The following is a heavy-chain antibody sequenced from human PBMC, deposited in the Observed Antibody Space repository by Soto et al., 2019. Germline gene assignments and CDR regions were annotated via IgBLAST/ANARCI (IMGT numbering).Heavy chain of an antibody. J-gene: IGHJ4*02. CDR3: AKSPSYPVHFDD. CDR1: GFTFSSHG. V-gene: IGHV3-30*18. CDR2: ISYDGSNK. D-gene: IGHD1-26*01. Sequence: QVQLVESGGGVVQPGRSLRLSCAASGFTFSSHGIHWVRQAPGKGLEWVAVISYDGSNKYYADSVKGRFTISRDNYKNTLYLQMNSLRAEDTAVYYCAKSPSYPVHFDDWGQGPLVTVSA.